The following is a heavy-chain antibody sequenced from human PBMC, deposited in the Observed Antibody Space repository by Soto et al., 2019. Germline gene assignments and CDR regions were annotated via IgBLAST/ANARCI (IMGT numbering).Heavy chain of an antibody. CDR1: GFTFTNYV. Sequence: PGGSLRLSCSASGFTFTNYVMTWVRQAPGKGLEWVSAISATGGSTYYGDSVKGRFTISRDNSRATLYLQMDSLRADDTAVYFCARGVMLRVWFDPWGQGTLVTVSS. V-gene: IGHV3-23*01. D-gene: IGHD3-10*01. CDR3: ARGVMLRVWFDP. CDR2: ISATGGST. J-gene: IGHJ5*02.